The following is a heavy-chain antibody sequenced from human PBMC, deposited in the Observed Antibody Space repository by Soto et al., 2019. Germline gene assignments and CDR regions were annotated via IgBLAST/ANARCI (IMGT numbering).Heavy chain of an antibody. CDR2: ISYDGSDE. CDR1: GFTFNTFG. Sequence: QVQLVESGGNMVQPGWSLTVSCAASGFTFNTFGMHWARQAPGKGPEWVAVISYDGSDEYYADSVKGRFTISRDNSMNTLSLQMNSLSVDDTGVYYCARGPYYGSGTLDFWGQGTLVTVSS. J-gene: IGHJ4*02. D-gene: IGHD3-10*01. CDR3: ARGPYYGSGTLDF. V-gene: IGHV3-30*03.